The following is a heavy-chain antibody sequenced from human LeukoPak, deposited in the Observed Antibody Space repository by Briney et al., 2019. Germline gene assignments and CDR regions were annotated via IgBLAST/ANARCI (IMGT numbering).Heavy chain of an antibody. D-gene: IGHD3-22*01. V-gene: IGHV4-31*03. CDR1: GGSISSGGYY. J-gene: IGHJ4*02. Sequence: SQTLSLTCTVSGGSISSGGYYWSWIRQHPGKGLEWIGYIHYSGSTYCNPSLKSRVTISVDTSKNQFSLKLSSVTAADTAVYYCARVGNYDSSGLFDYWGQGTLVTVSS. CDR2: IHYSGST. CDR3: ARVGNYDSSGLFDY.